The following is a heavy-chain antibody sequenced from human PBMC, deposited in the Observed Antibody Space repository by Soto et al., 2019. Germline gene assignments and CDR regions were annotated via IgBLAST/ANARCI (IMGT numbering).Heavy chain of an antibody. V-gene: IGHV3-64D*08. CDR2: ISPNGETT. CDR1: GFTFSGFF. J-gene: IGHJ4*02. CDR3: VRRPGGTASPGDY. D-gene: IGHD2-15*01. Sequence: PGGSLRLSCSASGFTFSGFFMRWVRQAPGKGLEYVSAISPNGETTYYTDSVKGRFTVSRDNSKNTLYLQMSGLTVEDTAVYYCVRRPGGTASPGDYWGQGTLVTVSS.